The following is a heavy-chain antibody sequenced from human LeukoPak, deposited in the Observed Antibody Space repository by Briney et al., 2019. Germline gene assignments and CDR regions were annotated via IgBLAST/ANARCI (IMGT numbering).Heavy chain of an antibody. Sequence: GGSLRLSCAASGFTFSSYAMSWVRQAPGKGLEWVSAISGSGGSTYYADSVKGRFTISRDNAKNSLYLQMNSLRAEDMALYYCAKGSLLRGYEGGFDCWGQGTLVTVSS. CDR2: ISGSGGST. V-gene: IGHV3-23*01. CDR1: GFTFSSYA. D-gene: IGHD5-12*01. J-gene: IGHJ4*02. CDR3: AKGSLLRGYEGGFDC.